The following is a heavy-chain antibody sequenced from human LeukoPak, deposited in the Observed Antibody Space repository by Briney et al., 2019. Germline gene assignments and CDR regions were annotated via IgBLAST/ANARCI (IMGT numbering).Heavy chain of an antibody. CDR3: AKDYVERYFTYYYGMDV. J-gene: IGHJ6*02. V-gene: IGHV3-30*18. D-gene: IGHD3-9*01. CDR1: GFTFSSYG. Sequence: GGSLRLSCAASGFTFSSYGTHWVRQAPGKGLEWVAVISYDGSNKYYADSVKGRFTISRDNSKNTLYLQMNSLRAEDTAVYYCAKDYVERYFTYYYGMDVWGQGTTVTVSS. CDR2: ISYDGSNK.